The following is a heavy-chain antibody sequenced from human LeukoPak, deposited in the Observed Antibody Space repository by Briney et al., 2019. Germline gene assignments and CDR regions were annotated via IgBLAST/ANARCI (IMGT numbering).Heavy chain of an antibody. CDR1: GFTFSAYG. CDR2: ISDDGSNK. J-gene: IGHJ2*01. CDR3: AKDADTATIIYWYFDL. V-gene: IGHV3-30*18. D-gene: IGHD5-18*01. Sequence: PGRSLRLSCAASGFTFSAYGMHWVRQAPGKGLEWVAVISDDGSNKYYADSVKGRFTISRDNSKNTLYLQMNSLRLEDTAPYYCAKDADTATIIYWYFDLWGRGTLVTVSS.